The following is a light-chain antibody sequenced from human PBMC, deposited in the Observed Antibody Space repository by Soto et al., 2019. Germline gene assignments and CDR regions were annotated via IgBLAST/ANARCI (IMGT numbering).Light chain of an antibody. V-gene: IGKV3-20*01. Sequence: VLAHPPCPLSLSPDKSTTLSGTTSQSVSSSFLAWYQQKAGQAPRLLIYGASRRATGIPDRFSGSGCGTDFTLTISRLEPEDFAVYYCQQYVSSPWAFGQGTKVDIK. CDR2: GAS. CDR1: QSVSSSF. J-gene: IGKJ1*01. CDR3: QQYVSSPWA.